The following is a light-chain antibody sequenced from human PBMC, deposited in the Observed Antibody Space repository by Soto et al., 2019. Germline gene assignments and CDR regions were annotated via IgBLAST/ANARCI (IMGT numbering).Light chain of an antibody. CDR2: SAS. Sequence: EIVMTQSPATLSVSPGERATLSCRASQSVSTNLAWYQQKPGQAPRVLIYSASTRATGIPARCSGSGSGTDFTLTISSLQSEDFAVYYCQQYNNWPSFTFGPGTKVDIK. V-gene: IGKV3-15*01. CDR3: QQYNNWPSFT. CDR1: QSVSTN. J-gene: IGKJ3*01.